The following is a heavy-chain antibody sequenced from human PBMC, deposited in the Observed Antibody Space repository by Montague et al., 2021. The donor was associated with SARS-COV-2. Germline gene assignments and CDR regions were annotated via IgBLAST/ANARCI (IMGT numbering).Heavy chain of an antibody. V-gene: IGHV4-4*07. CDR2: SYSTGST. J-gene: IGHJ4*02. D-gene: IGHD3-10*01. Sequence: SETLSLTCRVPSPGTISWNSGSDRKSARLNSRHSASSYSTGSTKKNNFFSSRLTMSADTSKNQFSLKLTSVTAAATAIYFCARDIFDFGAGRQGTIDFWGQGTLVTVSS. CDR3: ARDIFDFGAGRQGTIDF. CDR1: SPGTISWN.